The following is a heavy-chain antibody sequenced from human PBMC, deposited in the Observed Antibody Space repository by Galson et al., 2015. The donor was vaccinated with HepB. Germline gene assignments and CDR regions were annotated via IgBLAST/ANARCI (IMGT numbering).Heavy chain of an antibody. V-gene: IGHV3-33*01. CDR2: IWHDGSNQ. Sequence: SLRLSCAASGFTFSNYGMHWVRQAPGKGLEWVGVIWHDGSNQHYVDSLKGRFTIARDNSKNTLYLHINSLRAEDTAVYYCAREHIGSYYPRLAYWGQGTLVTVSS. CDR3: AREHIGSYYPRLAY. D-gene: IGHD1-26*01. CDR1: GFTFSNYG. J-gene: IGHJ4*02.